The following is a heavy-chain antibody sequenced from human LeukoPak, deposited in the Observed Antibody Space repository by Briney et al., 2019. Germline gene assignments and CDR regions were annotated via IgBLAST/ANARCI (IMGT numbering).Heavy chain of an antibody. J-gene: IGHJ4*02. V-gene: IGHV4-38-2*01. Sequence: PSETLSLTCAVSGYTISSRYSCGWIRQPPGKGLEWIGNIYHSGNTYYNQSLRRRVTISADMSKAQFSLKLRSVTAADTAVYYCARMERSMAADYWGQGTLVTVSS. CDR3: ARMERSMAADY. CDR1: GYTISSRYS. CDR2: IYHSGNT. D-gene: IGHD2-2*01.